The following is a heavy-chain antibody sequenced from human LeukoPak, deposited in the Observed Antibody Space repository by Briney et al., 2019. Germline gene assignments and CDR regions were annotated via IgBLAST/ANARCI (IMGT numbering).Heavy chain of an antibody. CDR1: GDSVTNTRYY. CDR2: INHSGST. Sequence: PSETLSLTCTVSGDSVTNTRYYWSWIRQPPGKGLEWIGEINHSGSTNYNPSLKSRVTISVDTSKNQFSLKLSSVTAADTAVYYCARGIYYYDSSGYYYFDYWGQGTLVTVSS. CDR3: ARGIYYYDSSGYYYFDY. D-gene: IGHD3-22*01. V-gene: IGHV4-39*07. J-gene: IGHJ4*02.